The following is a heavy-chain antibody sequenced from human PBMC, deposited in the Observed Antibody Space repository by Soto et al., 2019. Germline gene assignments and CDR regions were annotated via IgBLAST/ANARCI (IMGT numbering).Heavy chain of an antibody. CDR2: INAGNGNT. Sequence: VKVSCKASGYTFTSYAMHWVRQAPGQRLEWMGWINAGNGNTKYSQKFQGRVTITRDTSASTAYMELSSLRSEDTAVYYCARTYYDFWSGSHPLDYWGQGTLVTVSS. J-gene: IGHJ4*02. CDR3: ARTYYDFWSGSHPLDY. D-gene: IGHD3-3*01. V-gene: IGHV1-3*01. CDR1: GYTFTSYA.